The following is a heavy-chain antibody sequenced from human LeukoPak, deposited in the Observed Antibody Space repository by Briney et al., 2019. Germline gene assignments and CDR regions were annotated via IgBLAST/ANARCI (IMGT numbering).Heavy chain of an antibody. J-gene: IGHJ4*02. Sequence: PGGPLRLSCAASGFTFSSYSMNWVRQAPGKGLEWVSSISSSSSYIYYADSVKGRFTISRDNAKNSLYLQMNSLRAEDTAVYYCARDPRIAAPYYFDYWGQGTLVTVSS. CDR1: GFTFSSYS. D-gene: IGHD6-13*01. V-gene: IGHV3-21*01. CDR3: ARDPRIAAPYYFDY. CDR2: ISSSSSYI.